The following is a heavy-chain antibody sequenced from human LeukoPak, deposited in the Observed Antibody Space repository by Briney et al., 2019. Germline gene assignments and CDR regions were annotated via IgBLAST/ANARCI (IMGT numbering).Heavy chain of an antibody. CDR1: GFTFSSYA. J-gene: IGHJ4*02. CDR2: ISGSGGST. CDR3: ARDSKILRAGIQLWLREGFDY. D-gene: IGHD5-18*01. Sequence: GGSLRLSCAASGFTFSSYAMSWVRQAPGKGLEWVSAISGSGGSTYYADSVKGRFTISRDNSKNTLYLQMNSLRAEDTAVYYCARDSKILRAGIQLWLREGFDYWGQGTLVTVSS. V-gene: IGHV3-23*01.